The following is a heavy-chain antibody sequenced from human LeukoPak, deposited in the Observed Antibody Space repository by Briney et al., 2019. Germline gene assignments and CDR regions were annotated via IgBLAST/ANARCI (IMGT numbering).Heavy chain of an antibody. CDR1: RFTFSVHW. V-gene: IGHV3-11*01. CDR3: AREEVTLGYCSGGSCYGLDY. D-gene: IGHD2-15*01. J-gene: IGHJ4*02. Sequence: PGGSLRLSCAASRFTFSVHWMHWVRQAPGKGLEWVSYISSSGSTIYYADSVKGRFTISRDNAKNSLYLQMNSLRAEDTAVYYCAREEVTLGYCSGGSCYGLDYWGQGTLVTVSS. CDR2: ISSSGSTI.